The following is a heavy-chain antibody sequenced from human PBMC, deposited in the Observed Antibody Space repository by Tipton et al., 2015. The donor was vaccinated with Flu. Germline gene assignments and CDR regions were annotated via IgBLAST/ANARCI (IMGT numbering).Heavy chain of an antibody. CDR2: IYHSGTT. J-gene: IGHJ4*02. CDR1: GYSTRSAYY. CDR3: ARHTGDSVRGVIDY. D-gene: IGHD3-10*02. Sequence: LSFTCTVSGYSTRSAYYWGWVRRPPGKGLEWIGTIYHSGTTYYNPSLKSRLTISVATSKNQFSLKLSSVTAADTAVYYCARHTGDSVRGVIDYWGQGTLVTVSS. V-gene: IGHV4-38-2*02.